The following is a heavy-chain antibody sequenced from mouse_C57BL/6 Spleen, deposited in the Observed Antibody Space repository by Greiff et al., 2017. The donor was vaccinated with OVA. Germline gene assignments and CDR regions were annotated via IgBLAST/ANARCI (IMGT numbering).Heavy chain of an antibody. J-gene: IGHJ4*01. D-gene: IGHD2-4*01. V-gene: IGHV1-5*01. CDR1: GYTFTSYW. CDR3: TRSGTYDYDEGYAMDD. Sequence: EVQLQQSGTVLARPGASVKMSCKTSGYTFTSYWMHWVKQRPGQGLEWIGAIYPGNSDTSYNQKFKGKATLTAVTSASTAYMELSSLTNEDSAVYYWTRSGTYDYDEGYAMDDWGKGTSVTVSA. CDR2: IYPGNSDT.